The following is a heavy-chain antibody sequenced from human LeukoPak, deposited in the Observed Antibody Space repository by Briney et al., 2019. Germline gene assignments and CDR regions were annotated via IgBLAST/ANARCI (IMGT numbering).Heavy chain of an antibody. Sequence: SETLSLTCAASGGSISSGGYSWSWIRQPPGKGLEWIGYIYHSGSTYYNPSLKSRVTISVDRSKNQFSLKLSSVTAADTAVYYCARTGESYLDPWGQGTLVTVSS. J-gene: IGHJ5*02. V-gene: IGHV4-30-2*01. D-gene: IGHD3-10*01. CDR2: IYHSGST. CDR1: GGSISSGGYS. CDR3: ARTGESYLDP.